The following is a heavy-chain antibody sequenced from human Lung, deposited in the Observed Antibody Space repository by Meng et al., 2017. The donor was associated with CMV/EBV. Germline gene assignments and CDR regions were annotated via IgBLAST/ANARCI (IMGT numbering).Heavy chain of an antibody. CDR1: GVSISSYY. CDR2: IYTSGST. J-gene: IGHJ1*01. D-gene: IGHD5-24*01. V-gene: IGHV4-4*07. Sequence: VQLQESGPARVKPSETLALTSTVPGVSISSYYWSLIRRRAVKGLEWIGRIYTSGSTNYNPSLKSRVTMSVDTSKNQFSLKLSSVTAADTAVYYCARGSRDEAFQHWGQGTLVTVSS. CDR3: ARGSRDEAFQH.